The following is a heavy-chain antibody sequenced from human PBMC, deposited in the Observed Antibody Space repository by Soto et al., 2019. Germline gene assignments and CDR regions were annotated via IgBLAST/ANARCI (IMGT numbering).Heavy chain of an antibody. J-gene: IGHJ5*02. CDR3: ARQHMVYGSGREYNWFDP. Sequence: SETLSLTCTVSGGSISSSSYYWGWIRQPPGKGLEWIGSIYYSGSTYYNPSLKSRVTISVDTSKHQFSLKLSSVTAADTAVYYCARQHMVYGSGREYNWFDPWGQGTLVTVSS. CDR2: IYYSGST. CDR1: GGSISSSSYY. V-gene: IGHV4-39*01. D-gene: IGHD3-10*01.